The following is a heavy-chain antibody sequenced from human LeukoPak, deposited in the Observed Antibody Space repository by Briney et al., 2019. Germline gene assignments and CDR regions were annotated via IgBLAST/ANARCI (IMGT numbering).Heavy chain of an antibody. V-gene: IGHV1-69*13. J-gene: IGHJ5*02. Sequence: GASVTVSCKASGGTFSSYAISWVRQAPGQGLEWMGRIIPIFGTANYAQKFQGRVTITADESTSTAYMELSSLRSEDTAVYYCARSFFRATYYDILTSYPRDWFDPWGQGTLVTVSS. CDR1: GGTFSSYA. D-gene: IGHD3-9*01. CDR3: ARSFFRATYYDILTSYPRDWFDP. CDR2: IIPIFGTA.